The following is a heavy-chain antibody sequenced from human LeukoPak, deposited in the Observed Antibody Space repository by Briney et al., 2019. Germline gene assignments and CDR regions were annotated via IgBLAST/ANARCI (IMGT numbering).Heavy chain of an antibody. Sequence: GGSLRLSCAASGFTFSSYSMNWVRQAPGKGLEWVSSISSSSSYIYYADSVKGRFTISRDNAKNSLYLQMNSLRAEDTAVYYCASPESPIGYYFDYWGQGTLVTVSS. V-gene: IGHV3-21*01. J-gene: IGHJ4*02. CDR3: ASPESPIGYYFDY. D-gene: IGHD2-15*01. CDR1: GFTFSSYS. CDR2: ISSSSSYI.